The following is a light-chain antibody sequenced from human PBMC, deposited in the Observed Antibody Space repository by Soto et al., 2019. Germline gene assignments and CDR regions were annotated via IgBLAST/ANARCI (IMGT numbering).Light chain of an antibody. CDR2: VGTGGLVG. J-gene: IGLJ1*01. CDR1: SAYGSYK. CDR3: GADHGSGSDFVYV. Sequence: QSVLSQPPSASASLGASVTLTCTLTSAYGSYKVDWYQRRPGKGPRFVMRVGTGGLVGSKGDGFPDRFSVLGSGLNRYLTIKDIQEEHEGDYFCGADHGSGSDFVYVFGTGTKLTVL. V-gene: IGLV9-49*03.